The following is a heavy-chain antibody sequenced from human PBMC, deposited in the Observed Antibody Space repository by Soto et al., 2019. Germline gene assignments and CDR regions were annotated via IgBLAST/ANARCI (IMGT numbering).Heavy chain of an antibody. D-gene: IGHD3-16*02. CDR2: MKSKTDGGTT. V-gene: IGHV3-15*01. Sequence: EVQLVESGGGLVKPGGSLRLSCAASGFTFSNAWMSWVRQAPGKGLEWVGRMKSKTDGGTTDYAAPVKGRFTISRDDSKNTLYLQMNSLKTEDTAVYYCATYVWGSYRLDYWGQGTLVTVSS. J-gene: IGHJ4*02. CDR3: ATYVWGSYRLDY. CDR1: GFTFSNAW.